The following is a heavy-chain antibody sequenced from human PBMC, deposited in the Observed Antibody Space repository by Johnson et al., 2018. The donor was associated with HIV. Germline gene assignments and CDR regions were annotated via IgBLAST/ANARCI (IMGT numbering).Heavy chain of an antibody. V-gene: IGHV3-7*01. J-gene: IGHJ3*02. Sequence: VQLVESGGGVVQPGRSLRLSCAVSGFTFRTYAMHWVRQAPGKGLEWVANIKQDGSERYYVASVKGRFTISRDNAKNSLYLQMNSLRAEDTAVYYCARDQPPGYCSGGSCYSGAFDIWGRGTMVTVAS. CDR2: IKQDGSER. CDR3: ARDQPPGYCSGGSCYSGAFDI. CDR1: GFTFRTYA. D-gene: IGHD2-15*01.